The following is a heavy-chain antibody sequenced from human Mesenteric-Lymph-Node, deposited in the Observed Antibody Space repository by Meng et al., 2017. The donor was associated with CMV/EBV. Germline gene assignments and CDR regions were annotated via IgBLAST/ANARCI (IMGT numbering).Heavy chain of an antibody. CDR2: LSGSGGST. V-gene: IGHV3-23*01. CDR1: GFTFGSSA. Sequence: SCAASGFTFGSSAMSWVRQAPGKGLEWVSTLSGSGGSTYYADSVKGRFTISRDNSRNTLYLQMNSLRAEDTAIYYCARGVSVADTIDYWGQGTLVTVSS. D-gene: IGHD6-19*01. J-gene: IGHJ4*02. CDR3: ARGVSVADTIDY.